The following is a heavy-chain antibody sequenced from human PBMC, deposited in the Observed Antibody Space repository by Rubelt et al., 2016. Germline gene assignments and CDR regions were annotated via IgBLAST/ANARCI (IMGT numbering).Heavy chain of an antibody. CDR3: ARVTGGSSDY. Sequence: QVQLQQWGAGLLKPSETLSLTCAVYGGSFSGYYWSWIRQPPGKGLEWIGEINHSGSTNYNPSLKSRVTISVDTPKNQFSLKLSSVTAADTAVYYCARVTGGSSDYWGQGTLVTVSS. CDR1: GGSFSGYY. CDR2: INHSGST. V-gene: IGHV4-34*01. J-gene: IGHJ4*02. D-gene: IGHD3-16*01.